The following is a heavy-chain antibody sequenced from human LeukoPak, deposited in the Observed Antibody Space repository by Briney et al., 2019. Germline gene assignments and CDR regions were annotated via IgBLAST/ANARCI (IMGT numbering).Heavy chain of an antibody. J-gene: IGHJ6*03. Sequence: GGSLRLSCAASGFTVSSNCMSWVRQATGKGLEWVSVIYSGGSTYYADSVKGRFTISRDNSKNTLYLQMNSLRAEDTAVYYCARGRSWYNYYYYYMDVWGKGTTVTVCS. CDR1: GFTVSSNC. D-gene: IGHD6-13*01. CDR2: IYSGGST. CDR3: ARGRSWYNYYYYYMDV. V-gene: IGHV3-53*01.